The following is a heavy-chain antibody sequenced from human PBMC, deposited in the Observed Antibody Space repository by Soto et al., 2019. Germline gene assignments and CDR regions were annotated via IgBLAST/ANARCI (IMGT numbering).Heavy chain of an antibody. D-gene: IGHD3-22*01. Sequence: ASVKVSCKASGYTFTNYGINWVRQAPGQGLEWMGWISPYNGNTNYAQKLQGRVTMTTDTSTSTAYMELRSLRSDDTAVYYCARGRPNYYDSGYRRGKNWFDPWGQGTLVTVSS. CDR2: ISPYNGNT. CDR1: GYTFTNYG. CDR3: ARGRPNYYDSGYRRGKNWFDP. V-gene: IGHV1-18*04. J-gene: IGHJ5*02.